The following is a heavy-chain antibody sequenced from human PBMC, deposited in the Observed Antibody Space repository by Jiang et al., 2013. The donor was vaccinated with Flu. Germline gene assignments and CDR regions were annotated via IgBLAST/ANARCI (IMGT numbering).Heavy chain of an antibody. Sequence: PGLVKPSETLSLTCTVSGGSISSSSYYWGWIRQPPGKGLEWIGSIYYSGSTYYNPSLKSRVTISVDTSKNQFSLKLSSVTAADTAVYYCARHGSGSYFAPAMFDPWGQGTLVTVSS. CDR3: ARHGSGSYFAPAMFDP. CDR2: IYYSGST. V-gene: IGHV4-39*01. J-gene: IGHJ5*02. CDR1: GGSISSSSYY. D-gene: IGHD1-26*01.